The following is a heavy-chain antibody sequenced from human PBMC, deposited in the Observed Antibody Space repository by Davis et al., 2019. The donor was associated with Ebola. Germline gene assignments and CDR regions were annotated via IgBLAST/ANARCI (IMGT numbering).Heavy chain of an antibody. J-gene: IGHJ4*02. D-gene: IGHD3-3*01. V-gene: IGHV3-73*01. CDR1: GFTFSGSA. Sequence: GESLKISCAASGFTFSGSAMHWVRQASGKGLEWVGRIRSKANSYATAYAASVKGRFTISRDDSKNTAYLQMNSLKTEDTAVYYCTTGLTIFGVVNDYWGQGTLVTVSS. CDR2: IRSKANSYAT. CDR3: TTGLTIFGVVNDY.